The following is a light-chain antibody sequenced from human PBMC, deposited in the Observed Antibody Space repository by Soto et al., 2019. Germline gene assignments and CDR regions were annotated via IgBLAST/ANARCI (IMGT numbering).Light chain of an antibody. Sequence: QAVVTQEPSLTVSPGGTVTLTCASNTGTVTSTHYANWFQQKPGQPPRALIYSTTNTYSWTPARFAGSLLGGKAALTLSGVEPDDEADYYCQFYFGATRVFGGGTKLTVL. V-gene: IGLV7-43*01. CDR3: QFYFGATRV. CDR1: TGTVTSTHY. J-gene: IGLJ3*02. CDR2: STT.